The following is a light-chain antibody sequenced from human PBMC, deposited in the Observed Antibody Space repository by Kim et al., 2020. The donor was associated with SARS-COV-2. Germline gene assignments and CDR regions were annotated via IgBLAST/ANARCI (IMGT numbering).Light chain of an antibody. Sequence: GQSVTISCTGTSSDVGGYNFVSWYQQHPGEAPTLMIYDVRHRPSGVSYRFSGSKSGNTASLSISGLQAEDEANYYCSSYSTGSTLVFGGGTQLTVL. CDR2: DVR. CDR1: SSDVGGYNF. V-gene: IGLV2-14*03. J-gene: IGLJ2*01. CDR3: SSYSTGSTLV.